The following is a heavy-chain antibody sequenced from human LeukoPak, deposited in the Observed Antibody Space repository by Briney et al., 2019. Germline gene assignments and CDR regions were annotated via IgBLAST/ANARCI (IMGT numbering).Heavy chain of an antibody. CDR2: IYPGDSDT. CDR3: ATHQAGSSGPSFDY. D-gene: IGHD3-22*01. J-gene: IGHJ4*02. CDR1: GYSFTSYW. V-gene: IGHV5-51*01. Sequence: GESLKICCKGAGYSFTSYWIGWVRQMPGKGLEWMGFIYPGDSDTKYSPSFRGQVTISADKFISTAYLQWSSLKASDTAMYYCATHQAGSSGPSFDYWGQGTLVTVSS.